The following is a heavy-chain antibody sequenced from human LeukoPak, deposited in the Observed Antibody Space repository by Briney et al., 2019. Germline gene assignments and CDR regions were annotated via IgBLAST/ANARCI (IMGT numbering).Heavy chain of an antibody. D-gene: IGHD1-26*01. V-gene: IGHV3-7*02. CDR3: AKVGGARSPQSEFDY. Sequence: QPGGSLRLSCAASGFNFNSYWMSWVRQAPGKGLECVANIKQDGSEIYFVDSVKGRLTISRDNAKSSLYLQMNSLRGEDTAVYYCAKVGGARSPQSEFDYWGQGTLVTVSS. CDR1: GFNFNSYW. CDR2: IKQDGSEI. J-gene: IGHJ4*02.